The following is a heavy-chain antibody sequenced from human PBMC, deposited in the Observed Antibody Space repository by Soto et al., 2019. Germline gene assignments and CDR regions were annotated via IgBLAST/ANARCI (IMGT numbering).Heavy chain of an antibody. V-gene: IGHV4-34*01. J-gene: IGHJ6*02. CDR1: GGSFSGYY. Sequence: SETLSLTCAVYGGSFSGYYWSWIRQPPGKGLEWIGEINHSGSTNYNPSLKSRVTISVDTSKNQFSLKLSSVTAADTAVYYCARRRYYGSGSYVRSLDVWGQGTTVTVS. D-gene: IGHD3-10*01. CDR2: INHSGST. CDR3: ARRRYYGSGSYVRSLDV.